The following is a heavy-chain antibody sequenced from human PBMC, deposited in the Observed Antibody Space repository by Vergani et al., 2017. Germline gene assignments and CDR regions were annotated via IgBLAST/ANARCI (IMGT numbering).Heavy chain of an antibody. D-gene: IGHD2-2*01. V-gene: IGHV3-23*01. CDR3: AKDVAIVVVPSAIGFGY. J-gene: IGHJ4*02. Sequence: EVQLLESGGGLVQPGGSLRLSCAASGFTFSSYAMSWVRQAPGKGLEWVSAISGSGGSTYYADSVKGRFTISRDNSKNTLYLQMNSLRAEDTAVYYCAKDVAIVVVPSAIGFGYWGKGTLVTVSS. CDR1: GFTFSSYA. CDR2: ISGSGGST.